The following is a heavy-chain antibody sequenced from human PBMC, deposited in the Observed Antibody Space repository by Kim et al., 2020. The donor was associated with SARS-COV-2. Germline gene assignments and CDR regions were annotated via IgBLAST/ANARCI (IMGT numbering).Heavy chain of an antibody. V-gene: IGHV3-33*01. CDR3: ARDLGSSTSCLAY. Sequence: YADSVKGRFTISIDNSKNTLYLQMNSLRAEDTAVYYCARDLGSSTSCLAYWGQGTLVTVSS. D-gene: IGHD2-2*01. J-gene: IGHJ4*02.